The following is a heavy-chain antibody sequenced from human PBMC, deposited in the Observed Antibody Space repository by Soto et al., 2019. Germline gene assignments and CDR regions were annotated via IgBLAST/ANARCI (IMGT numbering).Heavy chain of an antibody. D-gene: IGHD3-9*01. V-gene: IGHV3-74*01. CDR2: INSDGIST. Sequence: EVQLVESGGGLGQPGGSLRLSCAASGFTFSNYWMNWVRQAPGKGLVWVSRINSDGISTTYADSVKGRFTISRDNAKNTLYLQMNSLRAEDTAVYYCARYRGPGYYSDYWGQGTLVTVSS. CDR3: ARYRGPGYYSDY. J-gene: IGHJ4*02. CDR1: GFTFSNYW.